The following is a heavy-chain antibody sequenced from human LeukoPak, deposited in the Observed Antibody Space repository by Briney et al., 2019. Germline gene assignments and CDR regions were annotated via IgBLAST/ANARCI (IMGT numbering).Heavy chain of an antibody. CDR2: MRADGES. CDR1: GFTFNNYA. V-gene: IGHV3-23*01. J-gene: IGHJ4*02. Sequence: PGGSLRLSCEASGFTFNNYAMRWVRQAPARGLEWVSCMRADGESSYSDSEKGRLTLPRDDSRTTVYLQMNKLRVEDTAGYYCAKASWVSNVDAGCWGQRALVTV. CDR3: AKASWVSNVDAGC. D-gene: IGHD2/OR15-2a*01.